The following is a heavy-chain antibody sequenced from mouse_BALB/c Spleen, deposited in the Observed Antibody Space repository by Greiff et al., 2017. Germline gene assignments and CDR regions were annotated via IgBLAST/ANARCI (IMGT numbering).Heavy chain of an antibody. CDR2: IDPSDSET. Sequence: VQLQQSGPQLVRPGASVKISCKASGYSFTSYWMHWVKQRPGQGLEWIGMIDPSDSETRLNQKFKDKATLTVDKSSSTAYMQLSSPTSEDSAVYYCARSQSTMITTAWFAYWGQGTLVTVSA. J-gene: IGHJ3*01. D-gene: IGHD2-4*01. CDR3: ARSQSTMITTAWFAY. V-gene: IGHV1S126*01. CDR1: GYSFTSYW.